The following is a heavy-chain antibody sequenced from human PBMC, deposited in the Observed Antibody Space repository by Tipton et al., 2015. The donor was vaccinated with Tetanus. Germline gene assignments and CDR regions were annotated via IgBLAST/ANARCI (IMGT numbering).Heavy chain of an antibody. CDR3: ARQSASWNFYFDY. D-gene: IGHD1-7*01. Sequence: QSGAEVKKPGASVKVSCKASGYTLTSYHMHWVRQATGQGLEWMGWMTPKNGDTGYAQNFQGRLTMTRNTSISTAYMELSSLRSEDTAVYFCARQSASWNFYFDYWGQGTLVIVSS. CDR1: GYTLTSYH. V-gene: IGHV1-8*01. J-gene: IGHJ4*02. CDR2: MTPKNGDT.